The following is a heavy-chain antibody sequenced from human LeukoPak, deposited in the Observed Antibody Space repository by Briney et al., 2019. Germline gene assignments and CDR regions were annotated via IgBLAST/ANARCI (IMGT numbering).Heavy chain of an antibody. V-gene: IGHV1-2*02. Sequence: ASVKVSCKASGYTFTGYYMHWVRQAPGQGLEWMGWINPNSGGTNYAQKLQGRVTMTTDTSTSTAYMELRSLRSDDTAVYYCATKSIFGVVNGAFDIWGQGTMVTVSS. D-gene: IGHD3-3*01. CDR2: INPNSGGT. CDR3: ATKSIFGVVNGAFDI. CDR1: GYTFTGYY. J-gene: IGHJ3*02.